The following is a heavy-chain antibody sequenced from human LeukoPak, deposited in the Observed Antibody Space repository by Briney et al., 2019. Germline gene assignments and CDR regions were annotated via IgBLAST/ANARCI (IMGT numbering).Heavy chain of an antibody. J-gene: IGHJ4*02. CDR1: GFTFDDYA. CDR2: ISWNSGSI. Sequence: GGSLRLSCAASGFTFDDYAMQWVRQAPGKGLEWVSGISWNSGSIGYADSVKGRFTISRDNAKNSLYLQMNSLRAEDMALYYCAASPDYDFWSGYKYWGQGTLVTVSS. V-gene: IGHV3-9*03. CDR3: AASPDYDFWSGYKY. D-gene: IGHD3-3*01.